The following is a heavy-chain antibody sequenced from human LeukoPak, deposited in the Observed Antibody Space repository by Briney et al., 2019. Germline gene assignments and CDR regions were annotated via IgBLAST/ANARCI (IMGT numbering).Heavy chain of an antibody. Sequence: SETLSLTCTVSGDSISSSSYYWGWIRQPPGKGLEWIGSIFYRGSTFYNPSLKSRVTISVDTSKNQFSLRLSSVTAADTAVYYCARRVIVATLDYRGQGTLVTVSS. CDR2: IFYRGST. J-gene: IGHJ4*02. D-gene: IGHD5-12*01. V-gene: IGHV4-39*01. CDR1: GDSISSSSYY. CDR3: ARRVIVATLDY.